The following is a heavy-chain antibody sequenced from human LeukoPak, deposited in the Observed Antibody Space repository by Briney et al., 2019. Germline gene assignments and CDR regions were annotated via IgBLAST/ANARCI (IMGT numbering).Heavy chain of an antibody. CDR1: GYSFATYW. CDR2: VYPGDSDV. CDR3: ARHQDGYTYGYDY. V-gene: IGHV5-51*01. J-gene: IGHJ4*02. Sequence: GESLKISCKGSGYSFATYWIGWVRQMPGKGLEWMGIVYPGDSDVRYSPSFQGQVTISVDKSINTAYLQWSSLKASDTAKFYCARHQDGYTYGYDYWGQGTLVTVSS. D-gene: IGHD5-18*01.